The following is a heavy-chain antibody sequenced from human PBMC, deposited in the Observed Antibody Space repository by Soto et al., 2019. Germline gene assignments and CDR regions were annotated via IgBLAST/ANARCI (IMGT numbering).Heavy chain of an antibody. CDR2: IKQDGSER. Sequence: EMQLVESGGGLVQPGGSLRLSCAASGFTFSDFWVTWVRQAPGKGLEWVANIKQDGSERYYVDSVKGRFTISRDNAKNSLFLQMNSQRAEDTAVYYCARSEVYSFDFWGQGTLVTVSS. J-gene: IGHJ4*02. D-gene: IGHD2-8*01. CDR3: ARSEVYSFDF. CDR1: GFTFSDFW. V-gene: IGHV3-7*05.